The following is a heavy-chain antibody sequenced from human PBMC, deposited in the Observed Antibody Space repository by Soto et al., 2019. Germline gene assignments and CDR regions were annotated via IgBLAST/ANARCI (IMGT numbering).Heavy chain of an antibody. Sequence: GGSLRLSCEASGFTFSDYFMSWMRQAPGKGLEWVSYITKTGKIIDYADSVKGRFTISRDNAKNSLYLQMDSLRVEDTAIYYYARVADNSGYYYMLDYWGQGTRVSVSS. CDR2: ITKTGKII. D-gene: IGHD3-22*01. CDR1: GFTFSDYF. V-gene: IGHV3-11*01. J-gene: IGHJ4*02. CDR3: ARVADNSGYYYMLDY.